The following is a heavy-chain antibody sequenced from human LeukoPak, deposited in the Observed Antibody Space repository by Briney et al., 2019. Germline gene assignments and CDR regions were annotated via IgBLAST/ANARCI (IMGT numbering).Heavy chain of an antibody. CDR2: TYYRSKWYN. Sequence: SQTLSLTCAISGDSVSSNSAAWNWIRQSPSRGLEWLGRTYYRSKWYNDYAVSVKSRITINPDTSKNQFSLQLNSVTPEDTAVYYCARQYYDFWSGYYPYYFDYWGQGTLVTVSS. J-gene: IGHJ4*02. CDR1: GDSVSSNSAA. D-gene: IGHD3-3*01. V-gene: IGHV6-1*01. CDR3: ARQYYDFWSGYYPYYFDY.